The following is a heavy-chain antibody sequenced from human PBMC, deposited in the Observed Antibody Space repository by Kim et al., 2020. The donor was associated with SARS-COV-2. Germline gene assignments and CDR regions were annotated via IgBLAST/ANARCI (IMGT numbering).Heavy chain of an antibody. J-gene: IGHJ5*02. CDR2: IRSKAYGGTT. Sequence: GGSLRLSCTASGFTFGDYAMSWFRQAPGKGLEWVGFIRSKAYGGTTEYAASVKGRFTISRDDSKSIAYLQMNSLKTEDTAVYYCTRGIVGLTNPWFDPWGQGTLVTVSS. CDR1: GFTFGDYA. CDR3: TRGIVGLTNPWFDP. D-gene: IGHD2-15*01. V-gene: IGHV3-49*03.